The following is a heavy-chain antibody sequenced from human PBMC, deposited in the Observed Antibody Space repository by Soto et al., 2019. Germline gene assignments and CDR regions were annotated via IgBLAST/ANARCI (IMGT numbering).Heavy chain of an antibody. D-gene: IGHD3-9*01. V-gene: IGHV2-5*02. CDR2: IYWDDDK. Sequence: QITLKESGPTLVKPTQTLTLTCTFSGFSLSTSGVGVGWIRQPPGKALEWLALIYWDDDKRYSPSLKSRLTITKDTSKNQVVLTMTNMDPVDTATYYCAHRSGLRYFGWLPLGTAWFDYWGQGTLVTVSS. CDR1: GFSLSTSGVG. CDR3: AHRSGLRYFGWLPLGTAWFDY. J-gene: IGHJ4*02.